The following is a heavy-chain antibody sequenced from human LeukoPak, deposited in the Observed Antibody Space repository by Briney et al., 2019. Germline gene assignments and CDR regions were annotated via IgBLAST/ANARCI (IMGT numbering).Heavy chain of an antibody. V-gene: IGHV4-4*07. D-gene: IGHD5-18*01. J-gene: IGHJ3*02. Sequence: SETLSLTCTVSGGSISSYYWSWIRRPAGKGLEWIGRIYTSGSTNYNPSLKSRVTMSVDTSKNQFSLKLSSVTAADTAVYYCARDLSVDTAMEDAFDIWGQGTMVTVSS. CDR2: IYTSGST. CDR3: ARDLSVDTAMEDAFDI. CDR1: GGSISSYY.